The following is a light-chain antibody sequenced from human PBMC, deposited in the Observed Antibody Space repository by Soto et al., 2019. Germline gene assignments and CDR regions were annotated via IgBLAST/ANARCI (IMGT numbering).Light chain of an antibody. CDR1: QSISNF. CDR2: AAS. V-gene: IGKV1-16*01. Sequence: DIQMTQSPSSLSASHGDRVTITCRASQSISNFLNWFQHKPGKAPKVLISAASTLQSGVPSRFSGSGSGTEFTLTISSLQPDDFATYHCQHYNSYRWTFGQGTKVDIK. CDR3: QHYNSYRWT. J-gene: IGKJ1*01.